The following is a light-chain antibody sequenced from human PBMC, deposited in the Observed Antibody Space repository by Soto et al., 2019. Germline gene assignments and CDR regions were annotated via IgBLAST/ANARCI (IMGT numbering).Light chain of an antibody. CDR2: DAS. CDR1: QTISTW. V-gene: IGKV1-5*01. J-gene: IGKJ1*01. Sequence: DIQVTHSPPTLSASVLYIVTITFRSSQTISTWMAWYQQKPGKAPKLLVYDASTLQSGVASRFSGSGSGTEFTLIISGLQPDDSATYYCQQYTNTNNPWMFGQGTKVDIK. CDR3: QQYTNTNNPWM.